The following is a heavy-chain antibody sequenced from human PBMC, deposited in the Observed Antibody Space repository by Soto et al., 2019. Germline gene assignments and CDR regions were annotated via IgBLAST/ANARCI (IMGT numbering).Heavy chain of an antibody. CDR3: AKGGDSRSADYYLDF. V-gene: IGHV1-2*02. J-gene: IGHJ4*01. Sequence: QVQLVQSGAEVKKPGASVRVSCKASGYTFTAYYFYWVRQAPGQGLEWMGWINPKTGGANYPQKFQGRVTMTRDTYMSTVYMELTRLRSDDTAVYYCAKGGDSRSADYYLDFWGHGTLVTVSS. CDR2: INPKTGGA. CDR1: GYTFTAYY. D-gene: IGHD3-3*01.